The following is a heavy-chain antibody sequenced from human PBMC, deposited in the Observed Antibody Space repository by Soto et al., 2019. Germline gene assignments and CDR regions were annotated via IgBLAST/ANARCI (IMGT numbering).Heavy chain of an antibody. CDR1: GDTFTDYY. Sequence: QVQLVQSGAEVKKPGASVKVSCKASGDTFTDYYIHWVRQAPGQGLEWMGTVNPSGGHTTYAQHFLGKMTMTRDTYNSTLYMELTSLTSEDTAVYYCARGGHVVVVTAALDYWGQGTLVTVSS. J-gene: IGHJ4*02. V-gene: IGHV1-46*01. D-gene: IGHD2-21*02. CDR3: ARGGHVVVVTAALDY. CDR2: VNPSGGHT.